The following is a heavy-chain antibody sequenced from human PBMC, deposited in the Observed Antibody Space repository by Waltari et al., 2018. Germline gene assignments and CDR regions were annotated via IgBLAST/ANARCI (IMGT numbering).Heavy chain of an antibody. D-gene: IGHD4-17*01. Sequence: QVHLVQSGAEVKKPGASVKVSCKASGYTFTGYYIQWVRRAPGQGLEWMGRINPNGGDTNDAQKFQGRDTLTRDTSSNTAYMELSSLKSDDTAVYYCARDLGSDYGNRDYWGQGTLVTVPS. V-gene: IGHV1-2*06. CDR2: INPNGGDT. CDR1: GYTFTGYY. J-gene: IGHJ4*02. CDR3: ARDLGSDYGNRDY.